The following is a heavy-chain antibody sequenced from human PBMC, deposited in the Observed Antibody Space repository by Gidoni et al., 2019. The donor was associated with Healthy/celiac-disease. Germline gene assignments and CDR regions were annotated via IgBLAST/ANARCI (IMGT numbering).Heavy chain of an antibody. Sequence: VPLLEAGGGLVQPGGSLRLSGAASGFTFSSYAMSWVRHAPGKGLEWVSAISGSGGSTSYADSVKGRFTIARDYSKNTLYLQMNSLSAEDTAVYYFAKTSLPAALDSWGHGTLVTVSS. V-gene: IGHV3-23*01. J-gene: IGHJ5*01. CDR3: AKTSLPAALDS. D-gene: IGHD2-2*01. CDR2: ISGSGGST. CDR1: GFTFSSYA.